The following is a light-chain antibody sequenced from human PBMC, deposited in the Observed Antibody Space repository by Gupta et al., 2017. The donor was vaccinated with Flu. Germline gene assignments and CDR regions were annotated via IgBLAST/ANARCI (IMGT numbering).Light chain of an antibody. Sequence: PSSLSSSVGDRVTITCRASQSISTYFNGCQQKPRRPPKRLIIAASSLQGGGPSRCIGGGCGAEDFITISSMQADEYSTVYYREHYSSSRTFGQGTKVEIK. V-gene: IGKV1-39*01. CDR2: AAS. CDR1: QSISTY. J-gene: IGKJ1*01. CDR3: REHYSSSRT.